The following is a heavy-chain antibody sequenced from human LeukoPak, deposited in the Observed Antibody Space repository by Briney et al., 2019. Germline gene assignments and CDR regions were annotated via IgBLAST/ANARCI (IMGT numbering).Heavy chain of an antibody. Sequence: ASVKVSCKASGYTFTGYYMHWLRQAPGQGLEWMGWINPNSGGTNYAQKFQGRVTMTRDTSISTAYMELSRLRSDDTAVYYCARARDGSDAFDIWGQGTMVTVSS. D-gene: IGHD5-24*01. V-gene: IGHV1-2*02. CDR2: INPNSGGT. CDR3: ARARDGSDAFDI. CDR1: GYTFTGYY. J-gene: IGHJ3*02.